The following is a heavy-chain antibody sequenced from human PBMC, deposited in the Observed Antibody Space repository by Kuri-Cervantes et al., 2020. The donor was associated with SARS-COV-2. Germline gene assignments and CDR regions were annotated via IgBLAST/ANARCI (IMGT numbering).Heavy chain of an antibody. CDR3: AKVRGSSSSRYYYYYMDV. D-gene: IGHD6-6*01. J-gene: IGHJ6*03. CDR1: GFTFSSYS. Sequence: GGSLRLSCAASGFTFSSYSMNWVRQAPGKGLEWVSAISGSGGSTYYADSVKGRLTISRDNSKNTLYLQMNSLRAEDTAVYYCAKVRGSSSSRYYYYYMDVWGKGTTVTVSS. V-gene: IGHV3-23*01. CDR2: ISGSGGST.